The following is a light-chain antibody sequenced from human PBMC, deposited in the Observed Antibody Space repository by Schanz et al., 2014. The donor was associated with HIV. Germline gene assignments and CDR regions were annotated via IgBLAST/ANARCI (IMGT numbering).Light chain of an antibody. CDR3: CSYAGSSDVV. CDR1: SGDIGYY. CDR2: DVS. J-gene: IGLJ2*01. V-gene: IGLV2-23*02. Sequence: QSALTQPPSASGSPGQSVTLSCTETSGDIGYYVSWYQHHPGKAPKLMIYDVSNRPSGVSNRFSGYKSGDTASLTISGLQAEDEADFYCCSYAGSSDVVFGGGTKLTVL.